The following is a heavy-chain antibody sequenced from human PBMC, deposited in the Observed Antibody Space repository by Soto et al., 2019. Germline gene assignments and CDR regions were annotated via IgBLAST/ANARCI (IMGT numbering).Heavy chain of an antibody. D-gene: IGHD3-22*01. CDR2: ISYDGINK. CDR3: ARDFSRGGSGYYPFDS. CDR1: GITFSSYG. Sequence: GSLRLSCAASGITFSSYGMHWVRQAPGKGLEWVAVISYDGINKYYADSVKGRFTVSRDNSKNTLYLQMNSLRDEDTALYYCARDFSRGGSGYYPFDSWGQGTLVTVSS. V-gene: IGHV3-30*03. J-gene: IGHJ4*02.